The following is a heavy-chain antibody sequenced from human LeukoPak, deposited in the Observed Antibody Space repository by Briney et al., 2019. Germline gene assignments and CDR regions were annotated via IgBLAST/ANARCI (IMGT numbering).Heavy chain of an antibody. V-gene: IGHV4-39*01. CDR1: GGSITSRSFY. D-gene: IGHD2-8*02. CDR3: ARHAWVGRTGFDY. Sequence: SETLSLTCIVSGGSITSRSFYWGWIRQPPGKGLEWIGSIYYSGTTHYNPSLKSRATLSVDTSKNQFSLNLSSVTAPDTAVYYCARHAWVGRTGFDYWGRGTLVTVSS. J-gene: IGHJ4*02. CDR2: IYYSGTT.